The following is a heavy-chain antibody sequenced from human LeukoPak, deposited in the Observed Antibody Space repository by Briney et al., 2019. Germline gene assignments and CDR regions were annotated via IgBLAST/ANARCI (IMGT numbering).Heavy chain of an antibody. D-gene: IGHD6-19*01. J-gene: IGHJ3*01. V-gene: IGHV1-18*01. Sequence: ASVKASCKASGYTFTTYGLTWVRQAPGQGLEWMGWISGNNGDTNFAQKFQGRVTMTKDTSTSTAYMELRSLRSDDTAVYYCARDGVRLADHDGFDFWGQGTMVTVSS. CDR3: ARDGVRLADHDGFDF. CDR1: GYTFTTYG. CDR2: ISGNNGDT.